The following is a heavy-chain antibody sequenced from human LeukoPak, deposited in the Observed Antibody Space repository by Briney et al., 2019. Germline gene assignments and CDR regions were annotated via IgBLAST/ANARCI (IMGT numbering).Heavy chain of an antibody. Sequence: TSETLSLTCTVSGGSISSYYWSWIRQPPGKGLEWIGYIYYSGSTNYNPSLKSRVTISVDTSKNQFSLELSSVTAADTAVYYCARGYCSSTSCYNLDYWGQGTLVTVSS. D-gene: IGHD2-2*02. V-gene: IGHV4-59*01. J-gene: IGHJ4*02. CDR1: GGSISSYY. CDR2: IYYSGST. CDR3: ARGYCSSTSCYNLDY.